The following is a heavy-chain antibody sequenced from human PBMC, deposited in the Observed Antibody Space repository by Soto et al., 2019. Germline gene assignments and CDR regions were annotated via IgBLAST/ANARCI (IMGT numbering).Heavy chain of an antibody. CDR1: GFTFNNYA. CDR2: IRGSGGSGDNT. J-gene: IGHJ3*02. Sequence: EVQLLESGGGLVQPGGSLRLSCAASGFTFNNYAMTWVRQAPGKGLEWVSAIRGSGGSGDNTYYADSVKGLFTISRDNSRNTLYLQMNSLRAGDTAVYYCAKDSSELDCCLDSFDIWGQGTMVTVSS. D-gene: IGHD1-1*01. V-gene: IGHV3-23*01. CDR3: AKDSSELDCCLDSFDI.